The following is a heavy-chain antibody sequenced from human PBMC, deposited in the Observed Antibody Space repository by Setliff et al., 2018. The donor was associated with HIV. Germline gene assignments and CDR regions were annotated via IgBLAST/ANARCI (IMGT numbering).Heavy chain of an antibody. J-gene: IGHJ3*02. V-gene: IGHV4-61*01. D-gene: IGHD2-15*01. CDR1: DSGTYY. Sequence: LETLSLTCTVSDSGTYYWSWIRQPPGKGLEWIGYIYYSGSTNYNPSLKSRVTISVDTSKNQFSLKLSSVTAADTAVYYCARNPCSGGSCPDAFDIWGQGTMVTVSS. CDR3: ARNPCSGGSCPDAFDI. CDR2: IYYSGST.